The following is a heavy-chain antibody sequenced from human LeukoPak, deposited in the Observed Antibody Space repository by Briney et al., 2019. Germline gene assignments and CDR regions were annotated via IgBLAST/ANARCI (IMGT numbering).Heavy chain of an antibody. V-gene: IGHV4-34*01. CDR2: FNHSGYT. Sequence: SETLSLTCAVYGESSFSNYYWSWIRPTPGGALEWIGEFNHSGYTNYNPSLKSRVPLSIDTSKDQFSLRLNAVTAADTAVYYCSRQVVGNDLRGQGTLGTVSS. CDR1: GESSFSNYY. J-gene: IGHJ4*02. CDR3: SRQVVGNDL. D-gene: IGHD3-22*01.